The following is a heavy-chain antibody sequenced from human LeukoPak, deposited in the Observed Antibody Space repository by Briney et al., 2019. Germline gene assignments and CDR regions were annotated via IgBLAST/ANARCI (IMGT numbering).Heavy chain of an antibody. CDR1: GFTFSSYA. CDR3: ARDLQIYCSSTSCPLGY. CDR2: ISGSGGST. V-gene: IGHV3-23*01. Sequence: GGSLRLSCAASGFTFSSYAMSWVRQAPGKGLEWVSAISGSGGSTYYADSVKGRFTISRDNSKNTLYLQMNSLRAEDTAVYYCARDLQIYCSSTSCPLGYWGQGTLVTVSS. D-gene: IGHD2-2*01. J-gene: IGHJ4*02.